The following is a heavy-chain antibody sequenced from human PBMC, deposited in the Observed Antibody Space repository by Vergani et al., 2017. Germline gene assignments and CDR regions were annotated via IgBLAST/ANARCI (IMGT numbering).Heavy chain of an antibody. CDR1: GFTFSSYA. D-gene: IGHD6-19*01. V-gene: IGHV3-30-3*01. CDR3: ARDSYEGSGWYPPGY. CDR2: ISYDGSNK. Sequence: QVQLVESGGGVVQPGRSLRLSCAASGFTFSSYAMHWVRQAPGKGLEWVAVISYDGSNKYYADSVKGRFTIARDNSKNTLYLQMNSLRAEDTAVYYCARDSYEGSGWYPPGYWGQGTLVTVSS. J-gene: IGHJ4*02.